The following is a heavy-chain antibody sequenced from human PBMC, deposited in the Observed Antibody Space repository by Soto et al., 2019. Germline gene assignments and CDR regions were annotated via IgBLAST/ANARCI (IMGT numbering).Heavy chain of an antibody. Sequence: GSLRLSCAASAFTFSSYAMSWVRQATGKGLEWVSAISGSGGSTYYADSVKGRFTISRDNSKNSLYLQMNSLRAEDTAVYYCAKGGHMTTVTIFDYWGQGTLVTVSS. CDR2: ISGSGGST. CDR1: AFTFSSYA. CDR3: AKGGHMTTVTIFDY. J-gene: IGHJ4*02. V-gene: IGHV3-23*01. D-gene: IGHD4-17*01.